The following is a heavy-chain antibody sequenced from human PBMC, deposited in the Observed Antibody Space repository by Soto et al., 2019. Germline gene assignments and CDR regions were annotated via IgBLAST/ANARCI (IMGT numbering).Heavy chain of an antibody. Sequence: QDQLVQSGAEVKKPGSSVKVSCKAFGGPFSSHTFSWVRQALGQGLEWMGRIIPALGTTTYAQKFQGRVTITADESVTTAYMELTSLRTEDTAVYSCARPDFGDYWYFDLWGRGTLVTVSS. J-gene: IGHJ2*01. CDR2: IIPALGTT. CDR3: ARPDFGDYWYFDL. CDR1: GGPFSSHT. V-gene: IGHV1-69*08. D-gene: IGHD4-17*01.